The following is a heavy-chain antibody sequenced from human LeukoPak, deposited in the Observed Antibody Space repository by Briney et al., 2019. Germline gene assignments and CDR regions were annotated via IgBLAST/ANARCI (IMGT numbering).Heavy chain of an antibody. Sequence: ASVKVSCKVSGYTLTELSMHWVRQAPGKGLEWMGGFDPEDGETIYAQKFQGRVTMTEDTSTDTAYMELSSLRSEDTAVYYCATVQKTYCSGGSCYSAPPDYWGQGTLVTVSS. CDR1: GYTLTELS. CDR3: ATVQKTYCSGGSCYSAPPDY. CDR2: FDPEDGET. V-gene: IGHV1-24*01. D-gene: IGHD2-15*01. J-gene: IGHJ4*02.